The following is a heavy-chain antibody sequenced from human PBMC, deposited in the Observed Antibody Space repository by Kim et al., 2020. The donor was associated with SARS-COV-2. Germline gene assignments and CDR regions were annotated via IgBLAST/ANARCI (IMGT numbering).Heavy chain of an antibody. CDR3: AREGGITMIVVASDAFDI. J-gene: IGHJ3*02. V-gene: IGHV4-34*01. Sequence: TRRVTISVDTAKNQFSLKLSSVTAADTAVYYCAREGGITMIVVASDAFDIWGQGTMVTVSS. D-gene: IGHD3-22*01.